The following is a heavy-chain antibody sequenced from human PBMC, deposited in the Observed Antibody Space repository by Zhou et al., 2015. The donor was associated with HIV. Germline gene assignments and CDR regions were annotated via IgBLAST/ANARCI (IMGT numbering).Heavy chain of an antibody. J-gene: IGHJ2*01. V-gene: IGHV1-69*06. Sequence: QVQLVQSGAEVKKPGSSVKVSCKASGGSFSTDGITWVRQAPGQGLEWMGAIIPIFGTVKYAQRFQGRVTLTADRSTNTAYMEMRSLRSDDTAVYYCARDRGAARPDWRYFDLWGRGTLVSVSS. CDR1: GGSFSTDG. CDR3: ARDRGAARPDWRYFDL. CDR2: IIPIFGTV. D-gene: IGHD6-6*01.